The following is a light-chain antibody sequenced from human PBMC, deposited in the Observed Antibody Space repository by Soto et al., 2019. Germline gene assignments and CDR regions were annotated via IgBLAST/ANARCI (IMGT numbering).Light chain of an antibody. V-gene: IGKV3-15*01. CDR3: QHYKGWPQT. J-gene: IGKJ1*01. CDR1: QSISSN. CDR2: GAS. Sequence: EIVMTQFPATLSVSPGERATLSCRASQSISSNLAWYQQKPGQAPRLLIYGASTRATGIPARFSGSGSGTEFTLTISSLQSEDFAVYSCQHYKGWPQTFGQGNKV.